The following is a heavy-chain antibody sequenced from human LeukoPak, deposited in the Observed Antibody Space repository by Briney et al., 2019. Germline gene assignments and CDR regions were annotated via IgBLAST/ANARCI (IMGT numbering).Heavy chain of an antibody. CDR3: ARLVGATTPLDI. CDR1: GGSISSYC. D-gene: IGHD1-26*01. V-gene: IGHV4-59*08. Sequence: SETLSLTSTVSGGSISSYCWSWIRQPPGKGLEWIGYIHYSGSTNYNPSLKSRVTISVDTSKNQFSLKLSSVTAADTAVYYCARLVGATTPLDIWGQGTMVTVSS. J-gene: IGHJ3*02. CDR2: IHYSGST.